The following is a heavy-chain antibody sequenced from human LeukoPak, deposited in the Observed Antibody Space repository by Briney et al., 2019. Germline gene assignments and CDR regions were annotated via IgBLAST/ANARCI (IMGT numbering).Heavy chain of an antibody. J-gene: IGHJ6*02. D-gene: IGHD6-19*01. CDR1: GYTFTSYG. CDR2: ISAYNGNT. V-gene: IGHV1-18*01. CDR3: ARSGGSGWFHLVFDYYYGMDV. Sequence: ASVKVSCKASGYTFTSYGISWVRQAPGQGLEWMGWISAYNGNTNYAQKLQGRVTMTTDTSTSTTYMELRSLRSDDTAVYYCARSGGSGWFHLVFDYYYGMDVWGQGTTVTVSS.